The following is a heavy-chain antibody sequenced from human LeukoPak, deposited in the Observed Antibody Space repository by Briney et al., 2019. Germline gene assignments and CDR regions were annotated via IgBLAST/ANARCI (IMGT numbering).Heavy chain of an antibody. CDR1: GFTLSNNT. CDR3: AKTSLSDSSGHYYYMDV. Sequence: HPGGSLRLSCAVSGFTLSNNTMNWVRQAPGKGLEWISYISSSSRTIYYADSVKGRFTISRDNSRNTVSLQLSNLRTEDTALYYCAKTSLSDSSGHYYYMDVWGNGTTVTVSS. J-gene: IGHJ6*03. D-gene: IGHD3-3*01. V-gene: IGHV3-48*01. CDR2: ISSSSRTI.